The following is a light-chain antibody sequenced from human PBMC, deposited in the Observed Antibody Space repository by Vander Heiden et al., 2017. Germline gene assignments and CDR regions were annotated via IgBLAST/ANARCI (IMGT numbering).Light chain of an antibody. J-gene: IGKJ3*01. CDR3: QQYEGWPPRIT. CDR2: DAS. V-gene: IGKV3D-15*01. CDR1: EGVKSS. Sequence: VMTQYPATLSVSPGARATLSCRASEGVKSSLAWYQQKPGQSPRLLIYDASTRAPGIPVRLSGSGSGTEFTLTSSSVQSEDFARYYCQQYEGWPPRITFGPGTKVDIK.